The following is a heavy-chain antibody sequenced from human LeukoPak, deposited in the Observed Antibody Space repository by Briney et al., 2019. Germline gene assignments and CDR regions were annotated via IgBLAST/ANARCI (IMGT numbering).Heavy chain of an antibody. V-gene: IGHV3-23*01. CDR2: ISGSGGST. CDR1: GFTFSSYA. CDR3: ARFYSGYDRSAPGYWYFDL. D-gene: IGHD5-12*01. Sequence: PGGSLRLSCAASGFTFSSYAMSWVRQAPGKGLEWVSAISGSGGSTYYADSVKGRFTISRDNSKNTLYLQMNSLRAEDTAVYYCARFYSGYDRSAPGYWYFDLWGRGTLVTVSS. J-gene: IGHJ2*01.